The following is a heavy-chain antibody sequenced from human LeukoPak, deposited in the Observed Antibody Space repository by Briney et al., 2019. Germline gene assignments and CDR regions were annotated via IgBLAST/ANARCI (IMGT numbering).Heavy chain of an antibody. CDR3: ARGASGVYTVTTSWFDP. CDR1: GYTFTGYY. D-gene: IGHD4-17*01. Sequence: ASVKVSCKASGYTFTGYYMHWVRQAPGQGLEWMGWINPNSGGTNYAQKFQGRVTMTRDTSISAAYMELSRLRSDDTAVYYCARGASGVYTVTTSWFDPWGQGTLVTVSS. V-gene: IGHV1-2*02. CDR2: INPNSGGT. J-gene: IGHJ5*02.